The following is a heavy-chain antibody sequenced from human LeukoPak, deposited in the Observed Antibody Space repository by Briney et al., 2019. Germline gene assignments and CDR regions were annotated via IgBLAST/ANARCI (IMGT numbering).Heavy chain of an antibody. V-gene: IGHV3-33*01. CDR2: IWYDRSDK. Sequence: GGSLRLSCAASGFTFSFSTYGMHWVRQAPGKGLEWVAIIWYDRSDKYYADSVKGRFTISRDNSKNTLYLQMNSLRAEDTAVYYCARVSCTGGSCKPYSYYDMDVWGQGTTVTVS. J-gene: IGHJ6*02. CDR1: GFTFSFSTYG. CDR3: ARVSCTGGSCKPYSYYDMDV. D-gene: IGHD2-15*01.